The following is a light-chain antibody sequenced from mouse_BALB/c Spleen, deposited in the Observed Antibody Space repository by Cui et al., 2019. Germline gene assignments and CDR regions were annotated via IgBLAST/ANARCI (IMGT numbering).Light chain of an antibody. CDR2: SAS. J-gene: IGKJ1*01. Sequence: DIVITQSPKFMSTSVGDRVSITCKASQNVGTAVAWYQQKPGQSPKLLIYSASNRYTGVPARFTGSGSGTDFTLTISNMQSEDLADYFCQQYSSYPRTFGGGTKLEIK. CDR1: QNVGTA. CDR3: QQYSSYPRT. V-gene: IGKV6-13*01.